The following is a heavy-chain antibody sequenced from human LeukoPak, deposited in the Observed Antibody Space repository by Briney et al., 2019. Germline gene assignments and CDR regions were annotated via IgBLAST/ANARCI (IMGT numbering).Heavy chain of an antibody. V-gene: IGHV3-49*04. CDR3: TRKAAAGSYFDY. D-gene: IGHD6-13*01. J-gene: IGHJ4*02. CDR1: GFTFSSYS. Sequence: GGSLRLSCAASGFTFSSYSMSWVRQAPGKGLEWVGFIRSKAYGGTTEYAASVKGRFTISRDDSKSIAYLQMNSLKTEDTAVYYCTRKAAAGSYFDYWGQGTLVTVSS. CDR2: IRSKAYGGTT.